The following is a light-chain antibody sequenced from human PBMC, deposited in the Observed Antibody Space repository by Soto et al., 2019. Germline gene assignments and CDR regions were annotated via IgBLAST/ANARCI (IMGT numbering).Light chain of an antibody. CDR3: CSYAGSPPYV. V-gene: IGLV2-11*01. Sequence: SVLTQPRSVSGSPGQSVTISCTGTSSDVGGYNYVSWYQQHPGKAPKLMIYDVSKRPSGVPDRFSGTKSGNTASLTISGLQAEDEADYYCCSYAGSPPYVFGTGTKLTVL. J-gene: IGLJ1*01. CDR2: DVS. CDR1: SSDVGGYNY.